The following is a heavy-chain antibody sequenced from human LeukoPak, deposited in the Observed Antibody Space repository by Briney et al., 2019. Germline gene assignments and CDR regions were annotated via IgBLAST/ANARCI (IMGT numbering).Heavy chain of an antibody. V-gene: IGHV3-48*04. J-gene: IGHJ5*02. CDR1: GFRFSFYS. CDR3: ARDVGFCSGGNCYPYNWFDP. CDR2: ISSSRSSI. D-gene: IGHD2-15*01. Sequence: HPGGSLRLSCAASGFRFSFYSMNWVRQAPGKGLEWVSYISSSRSSISYADSVKGRFTISRDNANNSLYLQMNSLRAEDTAVYHCARDVGFCSGGNCYPYNWFDPWGQGTLVTVSS.